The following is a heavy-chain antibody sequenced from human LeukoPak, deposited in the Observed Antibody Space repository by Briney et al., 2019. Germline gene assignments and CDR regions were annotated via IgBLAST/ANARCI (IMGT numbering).Heavy chain of an antibody. CDR2: ISSSSSYI. CDR3: ARGYSYGPFDY. D-gene: IGHD5-18*01. Sequence: GGSLRLSCAASGFTFSTYALSWVRQAPGKGLEWVSSISSSSSYIYYADSVKGRFTISKDNAKNSLYLQMNSLRAEDTAVYYCARGYSYGPFDYWGQGTLVTVSS. J-gene: IGHJ4*02. CDR1: GFTFSTYA. V-gene: IGHV3-21*01.